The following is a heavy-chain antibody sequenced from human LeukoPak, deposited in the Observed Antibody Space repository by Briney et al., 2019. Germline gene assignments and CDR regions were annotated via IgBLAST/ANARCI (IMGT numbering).Heavy chain of an antibody. CDR3: ARSVNSGCLDY. CDR1: GDCVSSNSAA. V-gene: IGHV6-1*01. Sequence: SQTLSLTCAISGDCVSSNSAAWNWIRQSRSRGLGWLGKTYYRSKWYYDYAVSVKSRITINPDTSKNHLSLQLNSVTPEDTAVYYCARSVNSGCLDYWGQGALVTVSS. D-gene: IGHD3-10*01. J-gene: IGHJ4*02. CDR2: TYYRSKWYY.